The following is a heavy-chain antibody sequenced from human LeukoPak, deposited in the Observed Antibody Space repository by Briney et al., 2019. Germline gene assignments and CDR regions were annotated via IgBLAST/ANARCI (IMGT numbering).Heavy chain of an antibody. CDR1: GGSISSSSYY. V-gene: IGHV4-39*07. CDR3: ARGFNGTYYYDASGYYYPYFDY. D-gene: IGHD3-22*01. J-gene: IGHJ4*02. CDR2: IYYSGST. Sequence: SETLSLTCTVSGGSISSSSYYWGWIRQPPGKGLEWIGSIYYSGSTYYNPSLKSRVTISVDTSKNQFSLKLSSVTAADTAVYYCARGFNGTYYYDASGYYYPYFDYWGQGTLVTVSS.